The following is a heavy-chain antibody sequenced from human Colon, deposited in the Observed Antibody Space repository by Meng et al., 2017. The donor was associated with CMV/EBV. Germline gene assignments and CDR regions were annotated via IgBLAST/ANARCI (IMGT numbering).Heavy chain of an antibody. CDR1: GFTFSSFA. V-gene: IGHV3-30*03. Sequence: SCAASGFTFSSFAIHWVRQVPGKGLEWVAVMSSDGRSKYYADSVQGRFTISRDNSKNTVYLQMSSLTAEDTALYHCARHDWDLGPPEYWGRGTLVTVSS. CDR2: MSSDGRSK. J-gene: IGHJ4*02. CDR3: ARHDWDLGPPEY. D-gene: IGHD1-26*01.